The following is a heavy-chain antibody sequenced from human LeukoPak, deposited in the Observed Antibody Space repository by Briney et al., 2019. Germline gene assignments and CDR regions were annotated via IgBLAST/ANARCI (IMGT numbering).Heavy chain of an antibody. Sequence: PSETLSLTCAVYGETFRDFHWSWIRQSPRKGLEWIGEINHGGSTNYNPSLKSRVTISVDTSKNQFSLRLSSVTAADTAVYYCARVRVDVVRGARYGMDVWGKGTTVTVSS. V-gene: IGHV4-34*01. D-gene: IGHD3-10*01. J-gene: IGHJ6*04. CDR2: INHGGST. CDR1: GETFRDFH. CDR3: ARVRVDVVRGARYGMDV.